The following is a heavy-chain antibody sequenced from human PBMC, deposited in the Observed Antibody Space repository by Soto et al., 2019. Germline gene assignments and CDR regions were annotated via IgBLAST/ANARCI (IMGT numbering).Heavy chain of an antibody. J-gene: IGHJ4*02. Sequence: PSQTLSLTCAISGDTVSRNSAAWHWIRQSPSRGLEWLGKTYYRSKWYNDYAVTVKSRITINPDTSKNQFSLQLNSVTPEDTAINYCASYNFVYWGQGTLVTVSS. CDR1: GDTVSRNSAA. V-gene: IGHV6-1*01. D-gene: IGHD1-1*01. CDR2: TYYRSKWYN. CDR3: ASYNFVY.